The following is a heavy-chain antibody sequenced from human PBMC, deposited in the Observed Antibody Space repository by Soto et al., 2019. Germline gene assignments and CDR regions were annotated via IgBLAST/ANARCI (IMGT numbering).Heavy chain of an antibody. V-gene: IGHV1-3*01. CDR3: ARGSVFWYFDY. J-gene: IGHJ4*02. CDR1: GYTFTSYG. D-gene: IGHD3-3*01. CDR2: MNAGNGNT. Sequence: ASVKVSCKASGYTFTSYGISWVRQAPGQGLEWMGWMNAGNGNTKYSQKFQGRVTITRDTSASTAYMELSSLRSEDTAVYYCARGSVFWYFDYWGQGTLVTVS.